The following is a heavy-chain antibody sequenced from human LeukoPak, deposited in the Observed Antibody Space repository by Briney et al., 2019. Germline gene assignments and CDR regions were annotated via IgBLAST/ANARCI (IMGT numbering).Heavy chain of an antibody. D-gene: IGHD3-10*01. CDR1: GYTLTELS. J-gene: IGHJ3*02. CDR3: ATGFPGVDAFDI. CDR2: FDPEDGET. V-gene: IGHV1-24*01. Sequence: ASVKVSCKVSGYTLTELSMHWVRQAPGKGLEWMGGFDPEDGETIYAQKFQGRVTMTEDTSTDTAYMELSSLRSEDTAVYYCATGFPGVDAFDIWGQGTMVTVSS.